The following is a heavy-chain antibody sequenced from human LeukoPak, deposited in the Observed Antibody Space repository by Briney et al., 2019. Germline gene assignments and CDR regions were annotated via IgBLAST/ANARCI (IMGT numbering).Heavy chain of an antibody. V-gene: IGHV4-34*01. CDR1: DGSFTGYF. CDR3: ARGNPYDSSGYYRDAFDI. J-gene: IGHJ3*02. CDR2: INHSGST. Sequence: PSETLSLTCAVSDGSFTGYFWNWIRQSPGKGLEWIGEINHSGSTNYNPSLKSRVTISVDTSKNQFSLKLSSVTAADTAVYYCARGNPYDSSGYYRDAFDIWGQGTMVTVSS. D-gene: IGHD3-22*01.